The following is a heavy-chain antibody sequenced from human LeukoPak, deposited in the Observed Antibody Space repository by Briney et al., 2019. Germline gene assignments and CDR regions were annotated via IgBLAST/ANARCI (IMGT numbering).Heavy chain of an antibody. CDR2: ISGSGGST. J-gene: IGHJ4*02. V-gene: IGHV3-23*01. CDR3: AKYVRGIAVAGTGGDY. D-gene: IGHD6-19*01. CDR1: GFTFSSYA. Sequence: PGGSLRLSCAASGFTFSSYAMSWVRQAPGKGLEWVSAISGSGGSTYYADSVKGRFTISRDNSKNTLYLQMNSLRAEDTAVYYCAKYVRGIAVAGTGGDYWGQGTLVTVSS.